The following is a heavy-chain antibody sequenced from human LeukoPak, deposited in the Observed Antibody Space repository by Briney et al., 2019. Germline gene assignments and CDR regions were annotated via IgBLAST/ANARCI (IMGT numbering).Heavy chain of an antibody. Sequence: SETLSLTCAVYGGSFSGYYWSWIRQPPGKGLEWIGEINHSGSTNYNPSLKSRVTISVDTSKNQFSLKLSSVTAADTAVYYCARGFSPGGSYPGRYYYYYGMDVWGQGTTVTVSS. D-gene: IGHD1-26*01. V-gene: IGHV4-34*01. J-gene: IGHJ6*02. CDR2: INHSGST. CDR3: ARGFSPGGSYPGRYYYYYGMDV. CDR1: GGSFSGYY.